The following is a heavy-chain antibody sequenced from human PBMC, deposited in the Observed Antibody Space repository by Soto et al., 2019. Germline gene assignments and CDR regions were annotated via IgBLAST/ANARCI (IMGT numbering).Heavy chain of an antibody. CDR3: VASLAASGLNWLDP. CDR2: IFASGHT. V-gene: IGHV4-4*07. CDR1: GGSISEKY. J-gene: IGHJ5*02. D-gene: IGHD6-13*01. Sequence: SETLSLTCIVSGGSISEKYWNWVRQPPGKGLEWIGLIFASGHTDYNPSLKSRVTMSVDASKNQFSLRLTSMTAADTAVYYCVASLAASGLNWLDPWGRGTLVTVSS.